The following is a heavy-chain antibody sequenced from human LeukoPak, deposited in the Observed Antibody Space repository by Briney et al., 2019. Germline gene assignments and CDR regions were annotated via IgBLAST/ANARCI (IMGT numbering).Heavy chain of an antibody. J-gene: IGHJ3*02. CDR3: AREVIANSWLTGAFDI. CDR1: GYIFTGYY. Sequence: ASVKVSCKASGYIFTGYYLHWVRQAPGQGLEWMGRINSNSDDTKYVQKFQGGITTLRDTSISTAYMELSRLTSEDTAVYYCAREVIANSWLTGAFDIWGQGTMVTVSS. D-gene: IGHD2-21*01. V-gene: IGHV1-2*06. CDR2: INSNSDDT.